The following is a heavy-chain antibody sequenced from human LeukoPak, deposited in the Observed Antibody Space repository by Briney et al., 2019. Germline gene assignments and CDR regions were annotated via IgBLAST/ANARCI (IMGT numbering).Heavy chain of an antibody. J-gene: IGHJ6*02. D-gene: IGHD4-11*01. CDR3: ARDESTVPPKYYGMDV. V-gene: IGHV4-4*02. CDR2: IYHSGST. Sequence: SGTLSLTCAVSGGSISSSNWWSWVRQPPGKGLEWIGEIYHSGSTNYNPSLKSRVTISVDKSKNQFSLKLSSVTAADTAVYYCARDESTVPPKYYGMDVWGQGTTVTVSS. CDR1: GGSISSSNW.